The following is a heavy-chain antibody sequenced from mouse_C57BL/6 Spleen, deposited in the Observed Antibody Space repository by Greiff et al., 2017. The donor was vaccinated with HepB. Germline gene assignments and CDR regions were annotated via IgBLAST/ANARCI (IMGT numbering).Heavy chain of an antibody. CDR1: GYTFTDYN. J-gene: IGHJ3*01. Sequence: EVKLQQSGPELVKPGASVKMSCKASGYTFTDYNMHWVKQSHGKSLEWIGYINPNNGGTSYNQKFKGKATLTVNKSSSTAYMELRSLTSEDSAVYYCARWVYYGNYGFAYWGQGTLVTVSA. V-gene: IGHV1-22*01. D-gene: IGHD2-1*01. CDR2: INPNNGGT. CDR3: ARWVYYGNYGFAY.